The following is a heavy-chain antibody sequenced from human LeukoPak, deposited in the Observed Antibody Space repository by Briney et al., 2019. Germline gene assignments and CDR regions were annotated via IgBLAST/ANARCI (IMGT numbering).Heavy chain of an antibody. CDR1: GGSISSYS. CDR2: IYYSGST. V-gene: IGHV4-59*01. J-gene: IGHJ5*02. D-gene: IGHD3-9*01. CDR3: ARGVTYYDILTGYYRDEDWFDP. Sequence: SETLSLTCTVSGGSISSYSWSWIRPPPRKGLEWVGYIYYSGSTDHNPPLKSRVTISVDTSKNPFSLKLSSVTAADTAVYYCARGVTYYDILTGYYRDEDWFDPWGQGTLVTVSS.